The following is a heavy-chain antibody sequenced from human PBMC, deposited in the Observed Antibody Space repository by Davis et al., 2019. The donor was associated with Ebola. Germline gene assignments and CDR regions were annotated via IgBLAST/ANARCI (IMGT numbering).Heavy chain of an antibody. CDR2: IHSTGSS. CDR1: GGSIGLYY. CDR3: ARQVAPDGSQGDT. Sequence: LTLSCTISGGSIGLYYWSWIRQSPGMGLEWIGSIHSTGSSIYNPTLKSRFTISVDTSKNQFSLSLTSVTAADTAVYYCARQVAPDGSQGDTWGQGTLVTVSS. J-gene: IGHJ5*02. D-gene: IGHD2-15*01. V-gene: IGHV4-59*08.